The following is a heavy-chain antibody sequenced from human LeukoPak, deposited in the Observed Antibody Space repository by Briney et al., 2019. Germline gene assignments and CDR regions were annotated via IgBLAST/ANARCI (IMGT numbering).Heavy chain of an antibody. V-gene: IGHV4-59*01. CDR1: GGSISSYY. J-gene: IGHJ4*02. Sequence: SETLSLTCTVSGGSISSYYWSWIRQPPGKGLEWIGYIYYSGSTNYNPSLKSRVTISVDTSKNQFSLKLSSVTAADTAVYYCVCIAVAGTSSYWGQGTLVTVSS. CDR2: IYYSGST. D-gene: IGHD6-19*01. CDR3: VCIAVAGTSSY.